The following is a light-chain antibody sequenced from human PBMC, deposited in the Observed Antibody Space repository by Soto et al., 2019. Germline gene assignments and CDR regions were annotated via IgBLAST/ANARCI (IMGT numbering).Light chain of an antibody. CDR3: SSYAGSNNLGV. CDR2: EVS. V-gene: IGLV2-8*01. CDR1: SSDVGGYNY. Sequence: QSALTQSPSASGSPGQSVTISCTGTSSDVGGYNYVSCYQQHPGKAPKLMIYEVSKRPSGVPDRFSGSKSGNTASLTVSGLQAEDEADYYCSSYAGSNNLGVFGGGTKLTVL. J-gene: IGLJ3*02.